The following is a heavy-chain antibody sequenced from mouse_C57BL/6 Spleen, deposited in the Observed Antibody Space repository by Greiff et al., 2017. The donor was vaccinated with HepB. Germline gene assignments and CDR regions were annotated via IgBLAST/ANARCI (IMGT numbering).Heavy chain of an antibody. CDR3: ARSASDGYYSYYFDY. Sequence: EVKLQESGPELVKPGASVKIPCKASGYTFTDYNMDWVKQSHGKSLEWIGDINPNNGGTIYNQKFKGKATLTVDKSSSTAYMELRSLTSEDTAVYYCARSASDGYYSYYFDYWGQGTTLTVSS. CDR1: GYTFTDYN. J-gene: IGHJ2*01. D-gene: IGHD2-3*01. V-gene: IGHV1-18*01. CDR2: INPNNGGT.